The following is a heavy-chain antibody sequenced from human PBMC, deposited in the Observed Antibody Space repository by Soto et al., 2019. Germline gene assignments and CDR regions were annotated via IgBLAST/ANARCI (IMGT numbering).Heavy chain of an antibody. J-gene: IGHJ6*02. CDR2: INPNSSGT. D-gene: IGHD3-22*01. V-gene: IGHV1-2*02. Sequence: QVQLVQSGAEVKKPGASVKVSCKASGYSLRSNYVHWVRQAPGQGLERMGWINPNSSGTVYAQKFQGRVSMDRDASFTTADMQRNRLTCDDTAVYYCARDLIVDGSDNDGMDVWCQGTTVTVSS. CDR1: GYSLRSNY. CDR3: ARDLIVDGSDNDGMDV.